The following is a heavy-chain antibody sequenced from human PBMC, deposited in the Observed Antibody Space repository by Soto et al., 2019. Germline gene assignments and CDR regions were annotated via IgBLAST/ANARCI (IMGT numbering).Heavy chain of an antibody. J-gene: IGHJ4*02. CDR2: IYYLGNA. CDR3: ARLEGLATISYYFDF. CDR1: DDSIDSDKYY. V-gene: IGHV4-39*01. D-gene: IGHD5-12*01. Sequence: QLQLQESGPGLVKPSETLSLTCSVSDDSIDSDKYYWGWIRQPPGKGLEWIGSIYYLGNAYYNPSLQTRVTISLDKSKSQFSLKLNCVTAADSAVYFCARLEGLATISYYFDFWCPGALVTVSS.